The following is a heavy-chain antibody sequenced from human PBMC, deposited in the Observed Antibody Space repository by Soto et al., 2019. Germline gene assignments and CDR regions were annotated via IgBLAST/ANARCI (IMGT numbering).Heavy chain of an antibody. V-gene: IGHV1-69*06. CDR1: GGTFSSYA. Sequence: QVQLVQSGAEVKKPGSSVKVSCKASGGTFSSYAISWVRQASGQGLERMGGIIPIFGTANYAQKFQGRVTMTADKSTSTAYMELSSLRSEDTAVYYCATSAYCGGDCYWGPFDYWGQGTLVTVSS. CDR2: IIPIFGTA. CDR3: ATSAYCGGDCYWGPFDY. J-gene: IGHJ4*02. D-gene: IGHD2-21*02.